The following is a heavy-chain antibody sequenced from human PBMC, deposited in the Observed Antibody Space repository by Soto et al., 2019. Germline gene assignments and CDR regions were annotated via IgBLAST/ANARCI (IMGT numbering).Heavy chain of an antibody. Sequence: GGSLRLSCAASGFTFSSYSMNWVRQAPGKGLEWVSSISSSSSYIYYADSVKGRFTISRDNAKNSLYLQMNSLRAEDTAVYYCARDANGLVGANEFDYWGQGTLVTVSS. CDR3: ARDANGLVGANEFDY. CDR1: GFTFSSYS. D-gene: IGHD1-26*01. V-gene: IGHV3-21*01. J-gene: IGHJ4*02. CDR2: ISSSSSYI.